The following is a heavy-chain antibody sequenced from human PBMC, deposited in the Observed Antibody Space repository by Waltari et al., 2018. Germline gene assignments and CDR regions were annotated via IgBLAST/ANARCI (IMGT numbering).Heavy chain of an antibody. Sequence: QVQLQESGPGLVRPSETLSLTCTVSLTSISSSSYCWGWIRQPPGKGLEWSGSKYYTGSTNYNPTLKSRATLSVEPSKGQFSLKLSSVTAADTAVYYCVRSFDFWSGTYYFDLWGQGTLVTVSS. V-gene: IGHV4-39*01. CDR3: VRSFDFWSGTYYFDL. J-gene: IGHJ4*02. CDR1: LTSISSSSYC. D-gene: IGHD3-3*01. CDR2: KYYTGST.